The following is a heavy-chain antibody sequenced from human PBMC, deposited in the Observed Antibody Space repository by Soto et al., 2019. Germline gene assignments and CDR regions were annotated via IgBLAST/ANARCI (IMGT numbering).Heavy chain of an antibody. J-gene: IGHJ4*02. Sequence: PGGSLRLSCAASGFTVSSNYMSWVRQAPGKGLEWVSVIYSGGSTYYADSVKGRFTISRDNSKNTLYLQMNSLRAEDTVLYYCGRDVDADFRTDFDYWGRGTLVTVSS. D-gene: IGHD4-17*01. CDR3: GRDVDADFRTDFDY. CDR1: GFTVSSNY. CDR2: IYSGGST. V-gene: IGHV3-53*01.